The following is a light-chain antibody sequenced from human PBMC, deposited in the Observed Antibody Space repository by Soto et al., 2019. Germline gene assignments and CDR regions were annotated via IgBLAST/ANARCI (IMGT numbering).Light chain of an antibody. CDR3: QKYYSTPWT. CDR2: WAS. CDR1: QSIFYSSNNKNY. J-gene: IGKJ1*01. V-gene: IGKV4-1*01. Sequence: DIVMTQSPDSLSVSLGESATINCKSSQSIFYSSNNKNYLTWYQQKPGQPPKLLIYWASTRESGVPDRFSGSGSGTDFTLTISSLQAEDVAVYYCQKYYSTPWTFGQGTKVDIK.